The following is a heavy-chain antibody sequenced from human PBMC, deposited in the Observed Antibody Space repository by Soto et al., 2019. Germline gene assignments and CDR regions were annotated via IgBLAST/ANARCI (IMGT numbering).Heavy chain of an antibody. J-gene: IGHJ3*02. CDR2: IKQDRSEK. CDR1: GFTFSSYW. V-gene: IGHV3-7*03. Sequence: GGSLRLSCAASGFTFSSYWMSWVRQAPGKGLEWVANIKQDRSEKYYVDSVKGRFTISRDNAKNSLYLQMNSLRAEDTAVYYCARDKAQQLAPLDAFDIWGQGTMVTVSS. CDR3: ARDKAQQLAPLDAFDI. D-gene: IGHD6-13*01.